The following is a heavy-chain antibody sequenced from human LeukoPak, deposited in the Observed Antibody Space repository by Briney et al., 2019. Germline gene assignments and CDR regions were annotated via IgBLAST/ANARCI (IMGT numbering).Heavy chain of an antibody. J-gene: IGHJ3*02. CDR3: ARAAYSSSWGGFAFDI. D-gene: IGHD6-13*01. Sequence: GGSLRLSCSASGFTYTTYAMHWVRQAPGKGLEWVAVVSDDGSNKYYADSVKGRFTISRDNSKNTLFLQMDSLRPEDTALYYCARAAYSSSWGGFAFDIWGQGTMVTVSS. CDR2: VSDDGSNK. CDR1: GFTYTTYA. V-gene: IGHV3-30-3*01.